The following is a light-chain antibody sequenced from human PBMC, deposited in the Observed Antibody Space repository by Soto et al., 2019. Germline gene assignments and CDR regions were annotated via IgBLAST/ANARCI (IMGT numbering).Light chain of an antibody. CDR3: QQNNNWPPIT. CDR1: PSVSSN. CDR2: GAS. V-gene: IGKV3-15*01. Sequence: IVMTQSPAPLSVSPGERATLSCRASPSVSSNLAWYQQKPGQAPRLLIYGASTRATGIPARFSGSGSGPELTLTISSLLSEDVAVYYCQQNNNWPPITVGQGTRLEIK. J-gene: IGKJ5*01.